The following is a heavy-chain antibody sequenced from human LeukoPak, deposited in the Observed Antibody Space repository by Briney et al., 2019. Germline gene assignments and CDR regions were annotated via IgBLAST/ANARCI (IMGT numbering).Heavy chain of an antibody. Sequence: LSLTCTVSGDSISSYYWSWIRQPPGKGLEWVSGISWNSDIIDYADSVKGRFTISRDNAKNSLYLQMNSLRAEDTAVYYCARVGLSSSSSWYRYYYYMDVWGKGTTVTVSS. CDR1: GDSISSYY. CDR2: ISWNSDII. V-gene: IGHV3-11*04. CDR3: ARVGLSSSSSWYRYYYYMDV. D-gene: IGHD6-13*01. J-gene: IGHJ6*03.